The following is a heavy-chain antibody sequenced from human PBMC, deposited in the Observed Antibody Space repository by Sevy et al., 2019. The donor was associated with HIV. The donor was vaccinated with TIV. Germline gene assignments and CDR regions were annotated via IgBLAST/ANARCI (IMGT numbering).Heavy chain of an antibody. CDR3: ARDPYARRGFDY. V-gene: IGHV1-3*01. CDR2: LNPGNGNT. J-gene: IGHJ4*02. D-gene: IGHD3-16*01. Sequence: ASVKVSCKASGYTFNTFTIHWLRQAPGQSLVWMGWLNPGNGNTKSAQHFRGRVTITRDTSARTAYLELTGLTSEDTAVYFCARDPYARRGFDYWGPGTLITVSS. CDR1: GYTFNTFT.